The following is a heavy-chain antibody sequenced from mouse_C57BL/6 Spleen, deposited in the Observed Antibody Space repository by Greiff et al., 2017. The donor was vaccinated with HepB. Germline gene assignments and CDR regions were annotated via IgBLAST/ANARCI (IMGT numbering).Heavy chain of an antibody. V-gene: IGHV1-50*01. CDR3: ARGVTGYFDV. CDR2: IDPSDSYT. Sequence: QVHVKQPGAELVKPGASVKLSCKASGYTFTSYWMQWVKQRPGQGLEWIGEIDPSDSYTNYNQKFKGKATLTVDTSSSTAYMQLSSLTSEDSAVYYCARGVTGYFDVWGTGTTVTVSS. CDR1: GYTFTSYW. D-gene: IGHD2-2*01. J-gene: IGHJ1*03.